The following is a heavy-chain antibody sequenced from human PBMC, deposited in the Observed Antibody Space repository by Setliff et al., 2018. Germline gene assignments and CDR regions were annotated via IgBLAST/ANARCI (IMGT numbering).Heavy chain of an antibody. Sequence: GASVKVSRKASGYTFPSYGISWVRQAPGQGLEWMGGIIPIFGTANYAQKFQGRVTTTTDTSTSTAYMELRSLGSDDTAIYYCARDPYCGGDCRKDLWGQGTLVTVSS. CDR3: ARDPYCGGDCRKDL. D-gene: IGHD2-21*02. V-gene: IGHV1-18*01. J-gene: IGHJ5*02. CDR2: IIPIFGTA. CDR1: GYTFPSYG.